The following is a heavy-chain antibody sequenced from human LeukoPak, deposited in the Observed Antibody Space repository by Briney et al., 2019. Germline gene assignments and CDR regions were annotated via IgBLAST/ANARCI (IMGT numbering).Heavy chain of an antibody. V-gene: IGHV4-61*02. CDR2: IYTSGST. CDR1: GGSISSSSYY. Sequence: SETLSLTCTVSGGSISSSSYYWSWIRQPAGKGLEWIGRIYTSGSTNYNPSLKSRVTISVDTSKNQFSLKLSSVTAADTAVYYCARDLRYSYGYYYYYYMDVWGKGTTVTVSS. J-gene: IGHJ6*03. D-gene: IGHD5-18*01. CDR3: ARDLRYSYGYYYYYYMDV.